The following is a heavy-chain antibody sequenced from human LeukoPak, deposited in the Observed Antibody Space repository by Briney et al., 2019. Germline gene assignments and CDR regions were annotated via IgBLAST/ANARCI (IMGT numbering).Heavy chain of an antibody. CDR3: RTRPTRLKHTYYFDY. Sequence: PGGSLRLSCAASGFTFSSYGMHWVRQAPGKGLEWVAVIWYDGSNKYYADSVKGRFTISRDNSKNTLYLQMNSLRAEDTAVYYCRTRPTRLKHTYYFDYWGQGTLVTVSS. D-gene: IGHD3-9*01. J-gene: IGHJ4*02. V-gene: IGHV3-33*01. CDR2: IWYDGSNK. CDR1: GFTFSSYG.